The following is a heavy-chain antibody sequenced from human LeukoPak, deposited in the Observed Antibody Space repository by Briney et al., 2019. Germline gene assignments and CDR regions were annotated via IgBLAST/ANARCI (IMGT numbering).Heavy chain of an antibody. CDR3: ANPFSTPRSNYYIDV. CDR2: ISDSGGST. CDR1: GFTFSSYA. V-gene: IGHV3-23*01. J-gene: IGHJ6*03. D-gene: IGHD2-2*01. Sequence: GGSLRLSCAASGFTFSSYAMSWVRQAPGKGLEWVSAISDSGGSTYYADSVKGRFTISRDNSKSTLYLQMNSLRAEDTAVYYCANPFSTPRSNYYIDVWGKGTTVTVSS.